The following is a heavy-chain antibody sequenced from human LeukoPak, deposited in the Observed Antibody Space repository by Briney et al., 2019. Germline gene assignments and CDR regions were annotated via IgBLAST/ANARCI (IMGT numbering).Heavy chain of an antibody. CDR3: AKAIAAAGTSSQDY. J-gene: IGHJ4*02. Sequence: PGGSLRHSCAASGFTFDDYAMHWVRQAPGKGLEWVSGISWNSGSIGYADSVKGRFTISRDNAKNSLYLQMNSLRAEDTALYYCAKAIAAAGTSSQDYWGQGTLVLVSS. D-gene: IGHD6-13*01. CDR1: GFTFDDYA. CDR2: ISWNSGSI. V-gene: IGHV3-9*01.